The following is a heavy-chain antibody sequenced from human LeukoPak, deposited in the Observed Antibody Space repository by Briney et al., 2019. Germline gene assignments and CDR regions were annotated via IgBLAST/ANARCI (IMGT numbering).Heavy chain of an antibody. D-gene: IGHD3-10*01. CDR2: IYHSGST. CDR3: VRAGLLWFGEDSGRFDP. V-gene: IGHV4-4*02. CDR1: GGSISSSNW. J-gene: IGHJ5*02. Sequence: SGTLSLTCAVSGGSISSSNWWSWVRQPPGKGLEWIGEIYHSGSTNYNPSLKSRVTISVDKSKNQFSLKLSSVTAADTAVYHCVRAGLLWFGEDSGRFDPWGQGTLVTVSS.